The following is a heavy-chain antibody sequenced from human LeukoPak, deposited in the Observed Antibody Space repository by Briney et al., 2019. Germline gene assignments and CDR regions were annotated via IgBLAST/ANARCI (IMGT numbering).Heavy chain of an antibody. J-gene: IGHJ4*02. CDR2: IFPSGGEI. CDR3: ATYRQALLPFES. CDR1: GFTFSTFA. V-gene: IGHV3-23*01. D-gene: IGHD5-18*01. Sequence: GGSLRLSCAASGFTFSTFAMIWVRQPPGKGLEWVSSIFPSGGEIHYADSVRGRFTISRDNSKSTLSLQMNSLRAEDTAIYYCATYRQALLPFESWGQGTLVTVSS.